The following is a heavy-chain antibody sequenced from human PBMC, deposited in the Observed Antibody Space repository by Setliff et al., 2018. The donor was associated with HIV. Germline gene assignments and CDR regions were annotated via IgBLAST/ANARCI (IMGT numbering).Heavy chain of an antibody. J-gene: IGHJ3*02. CDR3: ARDMVWYGSDI. V-gene: IGHV3-30*02. D-gene: IGHD2-8*01. CDR1: GFTFSSYG. Sequence: PGGSLRLSCAASGFTFSSYGVHWVRQAPGKGLEWVAFIRNDGSDKHYADSVKGRFTISRDNSKNTLYLQMNSLRAEDTAVHYRARDMVWYGSDIWGQGTLVTVSS. CDR2: IRNDGSDK.